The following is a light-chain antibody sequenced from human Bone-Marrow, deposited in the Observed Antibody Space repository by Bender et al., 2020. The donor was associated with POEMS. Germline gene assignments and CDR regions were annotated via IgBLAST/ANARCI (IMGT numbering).Light chain of an antibody. V-gene: IGLV1-44*01. Sequence: QSVLTQPPSASGTPGQRVTISCSGGSSHIGAHAVNWYQHLPGTAPKLLIYSSHRRPSEVPDRFSGARSGTSASLAIGGLQAEDEADYYWAVWDDSLNGWVFGGGTKLTVL. J-gene: IGLJ3*02. CDR1: SSHIGAHA. CDR3: AVWDDSLNGWV. CDR2: SSH.